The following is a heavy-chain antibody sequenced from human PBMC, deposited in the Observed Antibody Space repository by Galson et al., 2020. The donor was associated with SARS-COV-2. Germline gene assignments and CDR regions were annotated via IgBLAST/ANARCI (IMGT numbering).Heavy chain of an antibody. Sequence: SETLSLTCAVSGGSISSDNWWNWVRQPPGKGLEWIGEIYRSESTNYNPSLKSRVTITIDKSKNQCSLKLASVTAADTAVYFCARAGYFSMDVWGKGTTVTASS. CDR1: GGSISSDNW. V-gene: IGHV4-4*02. D-gene: IGHD3-22*01. CDR2: IYRSEST. J-gene: IGHJ6*03. CDR3: ARAGYFSMDV.